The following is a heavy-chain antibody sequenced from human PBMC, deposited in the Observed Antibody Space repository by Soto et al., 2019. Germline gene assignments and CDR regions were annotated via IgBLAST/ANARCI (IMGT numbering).Heavy chain of an antibody. CDR2: ISYDGSNK. J-gene: IGHJ6*02. CDR1: GFTFSSYG. CDR3: AKDGGTAMPTKYGMDV. V-gene: IGHV3-30*18. D-gene: IGHD5-18*01. Sequence: QVQLVESGGGVVQPGRSLRLSCAASGFTFSSYGMHWVRQAPGKGLEWVAVISYDGSNKYYADYVKGRFTISRDNSKNTRYLQMNSLRAEDTAVYYCAKDGGTAMPTKYGMDVWGQGTTVTVSS.